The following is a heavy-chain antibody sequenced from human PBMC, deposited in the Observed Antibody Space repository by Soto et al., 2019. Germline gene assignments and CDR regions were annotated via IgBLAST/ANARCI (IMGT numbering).Heavy chain of an antibody. D-gene: IGHD3-22*01. V-gene: IGHV1-3*01. Sequence: QIQLMQSGAEVKKPGASVEVSCKASGYTFTSSGIHWVRQAPGQRLEWTGWINAGNGNTKYSEQCQGRVTITRDTSASTAYLELSSLRSEDTAVYYCARDPNDISAYYNHYYYGMDVWGQGTPVTVSS. CDR1: GYTFTSSG. J-gene: IGHJ6*02. CDR2: INAGNGNT. CDR3: ARDPNDISAYYNHYYYGMDV.